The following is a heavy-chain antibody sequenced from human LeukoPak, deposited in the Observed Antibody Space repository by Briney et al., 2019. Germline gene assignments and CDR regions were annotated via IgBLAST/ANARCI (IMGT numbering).Heavy chain of an antibody. D-gene: IGHD3-10*01. V-gene: IGHV3-23*01. Sequence: GGSLRLSCAASGFTFSSYAMSWVRQAPGKGLEWVSAISGSGGSTYYADSVKGRFTISRDNSKNTLYLQMNSLRAEDTAVYYCAKDQLLWFGELPSYFDYWGQGTLVTVSS. CDR1: GFTFSSYA. CDR2: ISGSGGST. CDR3: AKDQLLWFGELPSYFDY. J-gene: IGHJ4*02.